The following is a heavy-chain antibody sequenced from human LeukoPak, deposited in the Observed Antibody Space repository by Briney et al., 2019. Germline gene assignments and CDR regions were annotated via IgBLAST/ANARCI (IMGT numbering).Heavy chain of an antibody. CDR2: INPNNGGT. CDR3: ARGRGTTSSNFDY. V-gene: IGHV1-2*02. J-gene: IGHJ4*02. Sequence: GASVKVSCKSSGYTFTGYYMHWVRQSPGQGLEWMGWINPNNGGTNYAQKFQGRVTMTRDTSISTAYRELSRLTSDDTAVYYCARGRGTTSSNFDYWGQGTLVTVSS. D-gene: IGHD2-2*01. CDR1: GYTFTGYY.